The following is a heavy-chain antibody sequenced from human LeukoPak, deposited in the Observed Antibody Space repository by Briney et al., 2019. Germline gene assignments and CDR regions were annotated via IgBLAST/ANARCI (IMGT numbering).Heavy chain of an antibody. CDR3: ARNPYSSGWDYFDY. CDR1: GGPISSYY. V-gene: IGHV4-59*01. Sequence: SETLSLTCTVSGGPISSYYWSWIRQPPGKGLEWIGYIHSGSTNYNPSLQSRVTISVDMSKNQFSVTLSSVTAADTAVYYCARNPYSSGWDYFDYWGQGTLVTVSS. D-gene: IGHD6-19*01. CDR2: IHSGST. J-gene: IGHJ4*02.